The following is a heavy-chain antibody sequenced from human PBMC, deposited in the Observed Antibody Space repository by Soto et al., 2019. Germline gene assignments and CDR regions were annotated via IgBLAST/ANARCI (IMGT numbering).Heavy chain of an antibody. CDR2: IKSKNDGGTT. CDR1: GFTFTNAW. V-gene: IGHV3-15*07. J-gene: IGHJ4*02. Sequence: EVQLVESGGGLVEPGGSLRLSCAASGFTFTNAWLNWVRQAPGKGLECVGRIKSKNDGGTTDYAAPVKGRFTISRADSDNTVYLQMTSLKTEYTAVYYCAADLPNWGAYAFDYWGQGTLVTVSS. D-gene: IGHD7-27*01. CDR3: AADLPNWGAYAFDY.